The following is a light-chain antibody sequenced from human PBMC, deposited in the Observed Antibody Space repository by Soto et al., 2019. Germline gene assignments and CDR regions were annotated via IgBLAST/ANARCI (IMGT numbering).Light chain of an antibody. Sequence: QSALTQPPSASGTPGQRVAISCSTSSSNLGDNTVNWYQQVPGAAPKILLYSYDQRPSGVPDRFSGSKSGTSASLAISGLQSEDEADYYCAAWDASLDRYVFGTGTKVTVL. CDR3: AAWDASLDRYV. CDR1: SSNLGDNT. J-gene: IGLJ1*01. CDR2: SYD. V-gene: IGLV1-44*01.